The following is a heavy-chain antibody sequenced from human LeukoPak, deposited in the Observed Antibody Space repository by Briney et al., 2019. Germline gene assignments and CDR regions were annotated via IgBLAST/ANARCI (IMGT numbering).Heavy chain of an antibody. CDR1: GGSISSYY. CDR3: ARLSGDSLIFDY. J-gene: IGHJ4*02. CDR2: IYYSGST. Sequence: SETLSLTCTVSGGSISSYYWSWIRQPPGKGLEWIGYIYYSGSTNYNPSLKSRVTISVDTSKNQFSLKLSSVTAADTAVYYCARLSGDSLIFDYWGQGTLVTVSS. V-gene: IGHV4-59*08. D-gene: IGHD2-21*02.